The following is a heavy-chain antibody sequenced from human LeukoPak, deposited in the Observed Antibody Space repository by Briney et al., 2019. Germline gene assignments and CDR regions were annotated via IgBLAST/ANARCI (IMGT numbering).Heavy chain of an antibody. Sequence: PGRSLRLSCAASGFTFSSYAMRWVRQAPGKGLEWVSAISGNSGSVGYADSVKGRFTISRDNAKNTLYLQMNSLRAEDTALYYCAKDIAATPSAFDIWGQGTMVTVSS. CDR2: ISGNSGSV. CDR3: AKDIAATPSAFDI. J-gene: IGHJ3*02. V-gene: IGHV3-9*01. D-gene: IGHD2-15*01. CDR1: GFTFSSYA.